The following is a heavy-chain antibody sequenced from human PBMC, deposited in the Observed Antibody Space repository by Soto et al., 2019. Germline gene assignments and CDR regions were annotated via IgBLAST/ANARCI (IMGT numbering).Heavy chain of an antibody. CDR2: IYYSGST. CDR1: GGSISSGGYY. D-gene: IGHD2-2*01. CDR3: ASGPSIVVVPAAPPAEYFQH. V-gene: IGHV4-31*03. Sequence: SETLSLTCPVSGGSISSGGYYWSWIRQHPGKGLEWIGYIYYSGSTYYNPSLKSRVTISVDTSKNQFSLKLSSVTAADTAVYYCASGPSIVVVPAAPPAEYFQHWGQGTLVTVSS. J-gene: IGHJ1*01.